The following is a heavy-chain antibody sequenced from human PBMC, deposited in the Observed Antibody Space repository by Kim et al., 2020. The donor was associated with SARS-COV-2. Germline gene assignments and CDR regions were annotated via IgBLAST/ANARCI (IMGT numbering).Heavy chain of an antibody. CDR2: IYTTGST. V-gene: IGHV4-61*09. Sequence: SETLSLTCSVSGGSIIRGNYYWSWIRQPAGKEMEWIGHIYTTGSTNYNPSLGSRVAISRDTSKNHFSLSLTSVTAADTAIYYCASGGGVTGYYYYAMNLWGQGTTVTVSS. D-gene: IGHD3-9*01. CDR1: GGSIIRGNYY. J-gene: IGHJ6*02. CDR3: ASGGGVTGYYYYAMNL.